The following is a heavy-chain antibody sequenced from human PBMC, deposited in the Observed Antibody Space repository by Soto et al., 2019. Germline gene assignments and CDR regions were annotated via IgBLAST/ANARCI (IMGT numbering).Heavy chain of an antibody. J-gene: IGHJ3*01. CDR1: GFSFSEAW. CDR2: IKSKAAGGAI. V-gene: IGHV3-15*07. D-gene: IGHD3-10*01. Sequence: EVQMVESGGGLVKPGGSLRLSCAVSGFSFSEAWMNWVRQAPGKGLEWVGRIKSKAAGGAIDYAAPVKGRFTISRDDPKDTLYLQINGLKTEDTAVYYCTTDGAFGGVVVAFHLWGLGTLLTVSS. CDR3: TTDGAFGGVVVAFHL.